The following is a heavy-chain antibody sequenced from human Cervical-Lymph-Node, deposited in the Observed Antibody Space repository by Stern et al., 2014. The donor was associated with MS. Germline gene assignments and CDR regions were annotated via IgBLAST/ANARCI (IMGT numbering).Heavy chain of an antibody. CDR3: SRDADGYSLVFGY. V-gene: IGHV4-30-4*01. D-gene: IGHD5-24*01. CDR2: IHYSGTT. Sequence: QLQLQESGPGLVKPSQTLSLTCAVSGGSISSGEYYWSWIRQSPGKGLEWIGYIHYSGTTYYNPSLKSRVTISVDTSKNQFSLKLSSVTAADTAVYYCSRDADGYSLVFGYWGRGTLVTVSS. J-gene: IGHJ4*02. CDR1: GGSISSGEYY.